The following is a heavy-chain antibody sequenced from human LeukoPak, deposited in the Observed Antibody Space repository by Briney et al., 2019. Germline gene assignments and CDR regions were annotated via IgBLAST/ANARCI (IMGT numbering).Heavy chain of an antibody. CDR1: GFTFSSFT. Sequence: GGSLRLSCAASGFTFSSFTMSWVRQAPEKGLEWLSVYNGGNDGTYYADSVKGRFTISRDNSKNTLYLQMISLRAEDTAVYYCARGRDGSQSPIDYWGQGTLVTVSS. J-gene: IGHJ4*02. V-gene: IGHV3-23*01. D-gene: IGHD5-24*01. CDR2: YNGGNDGT. CDR3: ARGRDGSQSPIDY.